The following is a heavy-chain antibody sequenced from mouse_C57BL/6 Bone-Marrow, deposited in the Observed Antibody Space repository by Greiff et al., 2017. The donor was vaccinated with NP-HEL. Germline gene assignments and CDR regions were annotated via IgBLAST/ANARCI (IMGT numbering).Heavy chain of an antibody. CDR2: FYPGSGSI. V-gene: IGHV1-62-2*01. Sequence: QVQLKQSGAELVKPGASVKLSCKASGYTFTEYTIHWVKQRSGQGLEWIGWFYPGSGSIKYNEKFKDKATLTADKSSSTVYMELSRLTSEDSAVYFCARHAQDGYGFSWYFDVWGTGTTVTVSS. J-gene: IGHJ1*03. CDR1: GYTFTEYT. D-gene: IGHD2-2*01. CDR3: ARHAQDGYGFSWYFDV.